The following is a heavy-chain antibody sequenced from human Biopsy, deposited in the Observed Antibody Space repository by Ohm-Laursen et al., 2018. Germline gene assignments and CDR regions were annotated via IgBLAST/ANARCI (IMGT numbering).Heavy chain of an antibody. CDR2: INGNSDII. CDR1: GFTFSSYA. CDR3: ALAAAQTVTHFDY. Sequence: SLRLSCAASGFTFSSYAMTWFRRAPGKGLEWVSTINGNSDIIYDTDSVKGRFTISRDNSKNTLYLQMNSLRADDTAVYYCALAAAQTVTHFDYWGQGTLVTVSS. V-gene: IGHV3-23*01. J-gene: IGHJ4*02. D-gene: IGHD4-17*01.